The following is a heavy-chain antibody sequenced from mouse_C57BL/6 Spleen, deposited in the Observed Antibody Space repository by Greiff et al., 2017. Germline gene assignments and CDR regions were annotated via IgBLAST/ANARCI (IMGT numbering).Heavy chain of an antibody. D-gene: IGHD2-4*01. V-gene: IGHV1-15*01. Sequence: QVQLKQSGAELVRPGASVTLSCKASGYTFTDYEMHWVKQTPVHGLEWIGAIDPETGGTAYNQKFKGKAILTADKSSSTAYMELRSLTSEDSAVYYCTRFNDYDGFAYWGQGTLVTVSA. CDR3: TRFNDYDGFAY. CDR1: GYTFTDYE. CDR2: IDPETGGT. J-gene: IGHJ3*01.